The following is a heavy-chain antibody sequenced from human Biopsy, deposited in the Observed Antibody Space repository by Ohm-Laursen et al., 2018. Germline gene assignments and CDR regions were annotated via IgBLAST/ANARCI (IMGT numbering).Heavy chain of an antibody. D-gene: IGHD2-2*02. CDR1: GDSVSSGNYS. CDR2: IYYSGSI. CDR3: ASMPAAIHEPNYSYYGMHV. V-gene: IGHV4-61*01. J-gene: IGHJ6*02. Sequence: SETLSLTCLVSGDSVSSGNYSWSWIRQPPGKGLEWIGYIYYSGSINYNPSLKSRVTISLDTSKNQFSLKLSSVTAADTAVYYCASMPAAIHEPNYSYYGMHVWGQGTTVTVSS.